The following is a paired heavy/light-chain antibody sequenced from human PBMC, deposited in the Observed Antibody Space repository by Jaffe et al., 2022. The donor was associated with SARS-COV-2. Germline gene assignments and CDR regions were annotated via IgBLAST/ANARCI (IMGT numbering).Heavy chain of an antibody. D-gene: IGHD5-12*01. CDR3: ARDSGYAGRIDY. J-gene: IGHJ4*02. Sequence: EVQLVESGGDLVQPGGSLRLACAASGFTFSSYHMKWVRQAPGQGLESVAYISRSGTTIYYADSVRGRFTISRDNARNSLYLQMDSLRDDDTAVYYCARDSGYAGRIDYWGQGTQVTVSS. CDR1: GFTFSSYH. CDR2: ISRSGTTI. V-gene: IGHV3-48*02.
Light chain of an antibody. Sequence: QTALTQPASVSGSPGQSITVSCTGDSSDIGRYNYVSWYQQHPGKGPKLIIYDVNNRPSGVSNRFSGSKSGNTASLTISGLQTEDEADYYCSSYSDIDTHVFGGGTRLTVL. V-gene: IGLV2-14*03. CDR1: SSDIGRYNY. CDR3: SSYSDIDTHV. J-gene: IGLJ2*01. CDR2: DVN.